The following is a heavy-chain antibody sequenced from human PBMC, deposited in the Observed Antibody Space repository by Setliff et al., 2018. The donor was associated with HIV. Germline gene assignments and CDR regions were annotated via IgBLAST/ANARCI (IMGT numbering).Heavy chain of an antibody. Sequence: SETLSLTCTVSGGSISSSSDYWGWIRQPPGKGLEWIGEINHSGSTNYNPSLKSRVTISVDTSKNQFSLKLSSVTAADTAVYYCARATGYYDILTGYYNSPFADYWGQGTLVTVSS. J-gene: IGHJ4*02. CDR2: INHSGST. D-gene: IGHD3-9*01. CDR3: ARATGYYDILTGYYNSPFADY. V-gene: IGHV4-39*07. CDR1: GGSISSSSDY.